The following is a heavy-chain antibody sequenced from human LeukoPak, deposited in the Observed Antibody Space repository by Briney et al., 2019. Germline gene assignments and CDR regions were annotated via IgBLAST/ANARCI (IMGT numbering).Heavy chain of an antibody. CDR2: ISANNVNT. V-gene: IGHV1-18*01. D-gene: IGHD3-22*01. CDR3: ARAGTYYYDSSGYPAPYYFDY. CDR1: GYTFTSYG. J-gene: IGHJ4*02. Sequence: ASVKVSCKASGYTFTSYGISWVRQAPGQGLEWMGWISANNVNTNYAQKLQGRVTMTTDTSTSTAYMELRSLRSDDTAVYYCARAGTYYYDSSGYPAPYYFDYWGQGTLVTVSS.